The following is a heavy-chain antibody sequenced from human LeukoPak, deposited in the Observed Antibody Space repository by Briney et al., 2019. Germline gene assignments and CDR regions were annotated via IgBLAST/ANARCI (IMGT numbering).Heavy chain of an antibody. Sequence: AGGSLRLSCAASGFTFSDYYMSWIRQAPGKGLEWVSYISSSGNTIYYADSVKGRFTISRDSAKNSLYLQMNSLRAEDTAVYYCARGEQEMATMSIDYWGQGTLVTVSS. D-gene: IGHD5-24*01. J-gene: IGHJ4*02. CDR3: ARGEQEMATMSIDY. CDR1: GFTFSDYY. V-gene: IGHV3-11*04. CDR2: ISSSGNTI.